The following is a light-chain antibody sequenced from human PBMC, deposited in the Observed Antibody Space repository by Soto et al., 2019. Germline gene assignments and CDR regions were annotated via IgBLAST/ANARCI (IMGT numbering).Light chain of an antibody. Sequence: ETVLTQSPGTLSLSPGERASLSCRASQSVSTYLAWYQQRPGQAPRLLIYDASNRATGIPARFSGSGSGTDFTLTISSLEPEDSAVYYCQQNLGVHTFGQGTKVDIK. CDR2: DAS. V-gene: IGKV3-11*01. CDR1: QSVSTY. CDR3: QQNLGVHT. J-gene: IGKJ1*01.